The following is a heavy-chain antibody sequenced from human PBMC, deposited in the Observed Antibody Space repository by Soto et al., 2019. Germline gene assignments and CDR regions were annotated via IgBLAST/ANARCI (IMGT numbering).Heavy chain of an antibody. CDR3: ARHRQIIAAAGADDGGMDV. D-gene: IGHD6-13*01. J-gene: IGHJ6*02. CDR1: GGSICSSSYY. CDR2: IYYSGST. V-gene: IGHV4-39*01. Sequence: PSETLALTCTVSGGSICSSSYYWGWIRQPPGKGLEWIGSIYYSGSTYYNPSLKSRVTISVDTSKNQFSLKLSSVTAADTAVYYCARHRQIIAAAGADDGGMDVWGQGTTVTVS.